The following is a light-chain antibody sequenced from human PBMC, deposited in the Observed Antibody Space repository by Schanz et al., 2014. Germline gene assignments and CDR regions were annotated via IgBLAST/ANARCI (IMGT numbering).Light chain of an antibody. J-gene: IGKJ1*01. CDR1: QSINSW. CDR3: QQYDNLPWT. V-gene: IGKV1-5*03. CDR2: KAS. Sequence: DIQMTQSPSTLSASVGDRVTITCRASQSINSWLAWYQQKPGKAPKLLIYKASSLDSGVPSRFSGSGSGTEFTLTISSLQPEDIATYYCQQYDNLPWTFGQGTKVDIK.